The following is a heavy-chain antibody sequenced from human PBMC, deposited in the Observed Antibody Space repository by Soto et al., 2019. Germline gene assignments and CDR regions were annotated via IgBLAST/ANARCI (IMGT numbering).Heavy chain of an antibody. Sequence: SETLSLTCAVYGGSFSGYYWSWIRQPSGKGLEWIGEINHSGSTNYNPSLKSRVTISVDTSKNQFSLKLSSVTAADTAVYYCAREGYYGDYGDYYYGMDVWGQGTTVTVSS. CDR1: GGSFSGYY. J-gene: IGHJ6*02. CDR2: INHSGST. V-gene: IGHV4-34*01. D-gene: IGHD4-17*01. CDR3: AREGYYGDYGDYYYGMDV.